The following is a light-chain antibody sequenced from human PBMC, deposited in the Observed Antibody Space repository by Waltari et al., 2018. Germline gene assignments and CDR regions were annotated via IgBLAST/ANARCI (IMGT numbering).Light chain of an antibody. J-gene: IGKJ2*01. CDR1: QGISRW. CDR2: TAS. V-gene: IGKV1-5*03. CDR3: QQYNSFPYT. Sequence: TCRARQGISRWLAWYQQKPWKAPKRLSYTASSLESGVPSGFSGSGSGTEFTLTISSLRPDDFATYYCQQYNSFPYTFGQGTKLEIK.